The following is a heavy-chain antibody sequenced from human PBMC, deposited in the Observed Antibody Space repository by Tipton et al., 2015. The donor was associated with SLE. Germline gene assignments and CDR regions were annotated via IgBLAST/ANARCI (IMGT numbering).Heavy chain of an antibody. V-gene: IGHV4-4*07. CDR3: ARTALIAARPSYFDY. CDR1: GGSISSHY. J-gene: IGHJ4*02. D-gene: IGHD6-6*01. Sequence: TLSLTCTVSGGSISSHYWSWIRQPAGKGLEWIGRIYTSGSSNYNPSLKSRVTMSVDTSKNQFSLKLSSVTAADTAVYYCARTALIAARPSYFDYWGQGTLVTVSS. CDR2: IYTSGSS.